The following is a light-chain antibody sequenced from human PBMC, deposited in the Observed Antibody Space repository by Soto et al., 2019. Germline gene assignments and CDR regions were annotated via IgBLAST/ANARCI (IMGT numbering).Light chain of an antibody. J-gene: IGKJ1*01. CDR2: VAS. Sequence: QMTQPRSSFYAFVGHPVTITSRTSQSISTFLNWYQQKPGKAPKLLIYVASSLQSVVPSRFSGSGSGTDFTLTISSLQPEDFATYYCQQSYSTLTWTFGQGTKVDIK. V-gene: IGKV1-39*01. CDR3: QQSYSTLTWT. CDR1: QSISTF.